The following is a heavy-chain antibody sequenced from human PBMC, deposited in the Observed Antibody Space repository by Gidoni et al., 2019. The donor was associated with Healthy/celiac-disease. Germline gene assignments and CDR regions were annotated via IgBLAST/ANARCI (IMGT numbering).Heavy chain of an antibody. V-gene: IGHV3-30*18. CDR1: GFTVSSYG. Sequence: SGFTVSSYGMHWVRQAPGKGLEWVAVISYDGSNKYYADSVKGRFTISRDNSKNTLYLQMNSLRAEATAVYYCAKELVYSNFTTGNDPWGQGTLVTVSS. CDR3: AKELVYSNFTTGNDP. CDR2: ISYDGSNK. J-gene: IGHJ5*02. D-gene: IGHD4-4*01.